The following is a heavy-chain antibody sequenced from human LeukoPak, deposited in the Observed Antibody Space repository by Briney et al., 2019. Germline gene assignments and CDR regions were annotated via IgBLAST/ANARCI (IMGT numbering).Heavy chain of an antibody. V-gene: IGHV3-13*01. CDR3: ARASRIAVAGTGGAYYYYYYGMDV. D-gene: IGHD6-19*01. CDR1: GFILSSYD. Sequence: GGSLRLSRAASGFILSSYDMHWVRQPTGKGLEWVSAIGTAGDTYYLGSVKGRFTISREHAKNSLCLKINSLIAGDTAVYYCARASRIAVAGTGGAYYYYYYGMDVWGQGTTVTVSS. CDR2: IGTAGDT. J-gene: IGHJ6*02.